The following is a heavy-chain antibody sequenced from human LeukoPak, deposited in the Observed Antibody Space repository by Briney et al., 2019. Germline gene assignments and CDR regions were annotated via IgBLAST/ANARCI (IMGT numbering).Heavy chain of an antibody. CDR1: GGTFSSYA. D-gene: IGHD3-9*01. J-gene: IGHJ4*02. CDR2: FIPIFGTA. CDR3: ARTSADYDILTGYFDY. V-gene: IGHV1-69*13. Sequence: SVKVSCKASGGTFSSYAISWVRQAPGQGLEWMGGFIPIFGTANYAQKFQGRVTITADESTSTAYMELSSLRSEDTAVYYCARTSADYDILTGYFDYWGQGTLVTVSS.